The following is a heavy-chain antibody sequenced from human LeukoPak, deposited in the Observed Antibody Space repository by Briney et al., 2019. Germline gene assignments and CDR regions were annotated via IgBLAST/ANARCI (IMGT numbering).Heavy chain of an antibody. V-gene: IGHV4-30-2*01. CDR3: ARERVRGGMDV. J-gene: IGHJ6*02. CDR2: IYHSGST. Sequence: SETLSLTCAVSGGSISSGGYSWSWIRQPPGKGLEWIGYIYHSGSTYYNPSLKSRVTISVDRSKSQFSLKLSSVTAADTAVYYCARERVRGGMDVWGQGTTVTVSS. CDR1: GGSISSGGYS.